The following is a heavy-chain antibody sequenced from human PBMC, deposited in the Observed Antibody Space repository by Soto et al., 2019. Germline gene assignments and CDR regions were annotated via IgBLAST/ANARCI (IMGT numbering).Heavy chain of an antibody. CDR1: GGTFSSYA. CDR2: IIPIFGTA. CDR3: ARPRYSGYDPVSHFDY. V-gene: IGHV1-69*13. D-gene: IGHD5-12*01. J-gene: IGHJ4*02. Sequence: GASVKVSCKASGGTFSSYAISWVRQAPGQGLEWMGGIIPIFGTANYAQKFQGRVTITADESTSTAYMELSSLRSEDTAVYYCARPRYSGYDPVSHFDYWGQGTLVTVSS.